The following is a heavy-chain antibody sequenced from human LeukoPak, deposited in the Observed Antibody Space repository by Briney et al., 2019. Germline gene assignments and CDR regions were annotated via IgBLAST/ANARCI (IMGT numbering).Heavy chain of an antibody. CDR2: IYHSGST. D-gene: IGHD3-22*01. CDR1: GGSISSGGYS. J-gene: IGHJ4*02. V-gene: IGHV4-30-2*01. CDR3: ARQARVAIRASYYYDSSGYSSPFDY. Sequence: PSQTLSLTCAVSGGSISSGGYSWSWIRQPPGKGLEWIGYIYHSGSTYYNPSLKSRVTISVDTSKNQFSLKLSSVTAADTAVYYCARQARVAIRASYYYDSSGYSSPFDYWGQGTLVTVSS.